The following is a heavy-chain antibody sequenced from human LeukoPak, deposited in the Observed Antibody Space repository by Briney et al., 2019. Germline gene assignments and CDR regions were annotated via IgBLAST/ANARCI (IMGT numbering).Heavy chain of an antibody. D-gene: IGHD2-15*01. CDR3: ARRGSCSGGSCYTYYFDS. CDR2: INWSDDTT. Sequence: GGSLRLSCTASGFTFNDYGMSWGRQAPGKGLEWVSGINWSDDTTGYADSVKGRFTISRDNAKNSLYLQMSSLRAEDTALYYCARRGSCSGGSCYTYYFDSWGQGTLVTVSS. V-gene: IGHV3-20*04. J-gene: IGHJ4*02. CDR1: GFTFNDYG.